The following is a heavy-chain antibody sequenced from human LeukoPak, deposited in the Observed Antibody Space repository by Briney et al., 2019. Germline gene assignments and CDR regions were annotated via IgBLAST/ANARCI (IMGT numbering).Heavy chain of an antibody. CDR1: GYTFTNYG. V-gene: IGHV1-18*01. D-gene: IGHD2-2*01. Sequence: GASVKVSCKASGYTFTNYGLSWVRQAPGQGLEWMGWISGYNGNATYTQKLQGRVIMTTDTSTTTAYMDLRSLRSDDTAVYYCARDAGYCSSETCYDDAFDIWGQGTWSPSL. CDR2: ISGYNGNA. CDR3: ARDAGYCSSETCYDDAFDI. J-gene: IGHJ3*02.